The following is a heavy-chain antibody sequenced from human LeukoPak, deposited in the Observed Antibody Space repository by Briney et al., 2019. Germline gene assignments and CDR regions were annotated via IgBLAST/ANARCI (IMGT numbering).Heavy chain of an antibody. CDR1: GYTVTSFV. CDR3: ARDSDYNRYDWFVY. CDR2: ITPYNGNT. J-gene: IGHJ4*02. D-gene: IGHD5-12*01. Sequence: ASVKVSCKASGYTVTSFVITWMQQAPGQGLEWMGWITPYNGNTNYAQKLQGRVTMTTDTSTSTAYMELRSLRSDDTAVYYCARDSDYNRYDWFVYWGQGTLVTVSS. V-gene: IGHV1-18*01.